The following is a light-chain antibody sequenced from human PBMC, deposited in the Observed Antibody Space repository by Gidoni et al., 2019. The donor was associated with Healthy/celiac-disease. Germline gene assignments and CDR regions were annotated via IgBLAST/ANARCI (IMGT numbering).Light chain of an antibody. CDR2: WAS. CDR3: QQYYSTPLT. CDR1: QSVLYSSNNKNY. J-gene: IGKJ4*01. V-gene: IGKV4-1*01. Sequence: DNVMTQSPDFLAVSLGERATINCKSSQSVLYSSNNKNYLAWYQQKPGQPPKLLIYWASTRESGVPDRFSGSGSGTDFTLTISSLQAEDVAVYYCQQYYSTPLTFGGGTKVEIK.